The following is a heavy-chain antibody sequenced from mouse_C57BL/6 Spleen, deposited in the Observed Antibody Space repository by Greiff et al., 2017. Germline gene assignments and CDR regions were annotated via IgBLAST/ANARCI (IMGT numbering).Heavy chain of an antibody. Sequence: QVQLKESGAELVRPGASVTLSCKASGYTFTDYEMHWVKQTPVHGLEWIGAIDPETGGTAYNQKFKGKAILTADKSSSTAYMALRSLTSEDSAVYYCTEGSSYDYWGQGTTLTVSS. V-gene: IGHV1-15*01. CDR3: TEGSSYDY. J-gene: IGHJ2*01. CDR2: IDPETGGT. CDR1: GYTFTDYE. D-gene: IGHD1-1*01.